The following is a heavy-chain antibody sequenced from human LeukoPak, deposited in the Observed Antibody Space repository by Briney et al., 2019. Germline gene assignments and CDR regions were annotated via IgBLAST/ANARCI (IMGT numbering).Heavy chain of an antibody. Sequence: GGSLRLSCAAFGFTFSSYSMNWVRQAPGKGLEWVSYIRSSSSTIYYADSVRGRFTISRDNANNSLYLQMNSLRDEDTAVYYCARSSTFDYWGQGTLVTVSS. CDR2: IRSSSSTI. V-gene: IGHV3-48*02. D-gene: IGHD3-3*02. CDR1: GFTFSSYS. CDR3: ARSSTFDY. J-gene: IGHJ4*02.